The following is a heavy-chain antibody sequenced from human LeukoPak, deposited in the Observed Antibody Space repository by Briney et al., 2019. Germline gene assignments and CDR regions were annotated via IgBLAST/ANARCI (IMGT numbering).Heavy chain of an antibody. CDR2: MNPNSGNT. D-gene: IGHD2-2*01. Sequence: ASVTVSCKASGYTFTSYDINWVRQATGQGLEWMGWMNPNSGNTGYAQKFQGRVTMTRNTSISTAYIELSSLRSEDTAVYYCARGGGLSITNYYYYMDVWGKGTTVTVS. V-gene: IGHV1-8*01. CDR3: ARGGGLSITNYYYYMDV. J-gene: IGHJ6*03. CDR1: GYTFTSYD.